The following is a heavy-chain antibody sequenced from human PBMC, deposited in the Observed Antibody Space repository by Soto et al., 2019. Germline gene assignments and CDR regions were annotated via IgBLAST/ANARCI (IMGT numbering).Heavy chain of an antibody. Sequence: GGSLRLSCAASGFTFSSYAMHWVRQAPGKGLEWVAVISYDGSNKYYADSVKGRFTISRDNSKNTLYLQMNSLRAEDTAVYYCARVRRSDTKYSRYYYYYGMDVWGQGTTVTVSS. CDR1: GFTFSSYA. V-gene: IGHV3-30-3*01. J-gene: IGHJ6*02. CDR3: ARVRRSDTKYSRYYYYYGMDV. D-gene: IGHD6-13*01. CDR2: ISYDGSNK.